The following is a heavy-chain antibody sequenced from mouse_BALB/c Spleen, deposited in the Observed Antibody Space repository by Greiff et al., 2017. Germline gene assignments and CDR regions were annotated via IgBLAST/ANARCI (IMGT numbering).Heavy chain of an antibody. Sequence: EVKLMESGPGLVKPSQSLSLTCSVTGYSITSGYYWNWIRQFPGNKLEWMGYISYDGSNNYNPSLKNRISITRDTSKNQFFLKLNSVTTEDTATYYCAEGGYAWFAYWGQGTLVTVSA. V-gene: IGHV3-6*02. CDR2: ISYDGSN. CDR3: AEGGYAWFAY. CDR1: GYSITSGYY. J-gene: IGHJ3*01. D-gene: IGHD2-2*01.